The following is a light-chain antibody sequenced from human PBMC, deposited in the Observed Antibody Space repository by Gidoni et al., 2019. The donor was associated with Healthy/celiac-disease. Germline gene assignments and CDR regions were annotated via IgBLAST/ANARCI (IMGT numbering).Light chain of an antibody. Sequence: DIHLTQSPSFLSASVRDRVTIPCRASQGISSYLSWYQQKPGKAPKLLLYAASTLQRGVPSRFCGCVSGTDFTVTISSLQPEDFATYYHQRPNSYALTFGGGTKVEI. CDR1: QGISSY. J-gene: IGKJ4*02. V-gene: IGKV1-9*01. CDR3: QRPNSYALT. CDR2: AAS.